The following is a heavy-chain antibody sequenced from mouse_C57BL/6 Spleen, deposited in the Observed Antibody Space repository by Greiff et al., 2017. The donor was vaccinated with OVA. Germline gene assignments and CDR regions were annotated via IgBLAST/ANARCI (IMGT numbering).Heavy chain of an antibody. CDR2: IDPSDSYT. D-gene: IGHD4-1*01. Sequence: QVQLQQPGAELVKPGASVKLSCKASGYTFTSYWMQWVKQRPGQGLEWIGEIDPSDSYTNYNQKFKGKATLTVDTSSSPAYMQLSSLTSADSAVYSCASNPYYFDYWGQGTTLTVSS. CDR1: GYTFTSYW. CDR3: ASNPYYFDY. V-gene: IGHV1-50*01. J-gene: IGHJ2*01.